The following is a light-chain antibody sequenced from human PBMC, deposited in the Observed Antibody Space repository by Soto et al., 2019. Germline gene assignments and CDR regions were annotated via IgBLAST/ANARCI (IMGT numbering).Light chain of an antibody. CDR3: QQYGGSPFT. Sequence: EIVLTQSPGTLSLAPLEIATLSFMASQSVSVNSLAWYQQKGGQAPRLLIYAASTRATGVPDRFSGTGSGTDFALTISRLETDDSAVYYCQQYGGSPFTFGPGTKVDIK. CDR1: QSVSVNS. V-gene: IGKV3-20*01. CDR2: AAS. J-gene: IGKJ3*01.